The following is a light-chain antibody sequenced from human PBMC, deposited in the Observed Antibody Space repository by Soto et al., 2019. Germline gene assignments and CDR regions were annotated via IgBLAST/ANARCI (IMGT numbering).Light chain of an antibody. CDR3: QQSDSTPPELT. Sequence: DIQMTQSPSSLSASVGDRVTITCRASQSISSYLKWYQQKPGKAPKLLIYAASSLQSGVPSRFSGSGSGTDFTLTSSSLQLVDFAAYYCQQSDSTPPELTFGPGTKVDIK. CDR1: QSISSY. V-gene: IGKV1-39*01. CDR2: AAS. J-gene: IGKJ3*01.